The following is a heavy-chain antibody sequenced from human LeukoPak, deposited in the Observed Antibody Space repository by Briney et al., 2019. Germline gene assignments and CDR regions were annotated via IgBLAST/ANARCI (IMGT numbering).Heavy chain of an antibody. CDR1: GFTFSNYA. D-gene: IGHD2-8*01. J-gene: IGHJ6*02. V-gene: IGHV3-64*01. Sequence: GGALRLSCAASGFTFSNYAMHWVRQAPGKGLEYVSAISSNGGSTYYANSVKGRFTISRDNSKNTLYLQMGTLRAEDMAVYYCARGFCTNAVCPYYYGMDVWGQGTTVTVSS. CDR2: ISSNGGST. CDR3: ARGFCTNAVCPYYYGMDV.